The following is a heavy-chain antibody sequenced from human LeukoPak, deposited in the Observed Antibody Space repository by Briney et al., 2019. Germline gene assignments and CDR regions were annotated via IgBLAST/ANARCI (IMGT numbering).Heavy chain of an antibody. V-gene: IGHV3-21*04. CDR3: AKDLRRGYSYAQH. D-gene: IGHD5-18*01. Sequence: PGGSLRLSCAASRFTFSTYSMNWVRHAPGEGLEWVSSISSGSSYIYYADSVKGRFTISRDNSKNTVYLQMNSLRAEDTAVYYCAKDLRRGYSYAQHWGQGTLVTVSS. J-gene: IGHJ4*02. CDR1: RFTFSTYS. CDR2: ISSGSSYI.